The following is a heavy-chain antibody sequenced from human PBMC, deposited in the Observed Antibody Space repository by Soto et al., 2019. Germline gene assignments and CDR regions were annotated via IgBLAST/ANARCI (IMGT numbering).Heavy chain of an antibody. CDR3: VRDSITYYYGMDV. Sequence: GGSLRLSCTASGFTFGDYAIHWVREAPGKGLEWVSGINLNSNDLGYADSVRGRFTISRDNAKNSLYLQMHSLRPGDTAVYYCVRDSITYYYGMDVWGQGTTVTVSS. V-gene: IGHV3-9*01. CDR2: INLNSNDL. CDR1: GFTFGDYA. D-gene: IGHD1-20*01. J-gene: IGHJ6*02.